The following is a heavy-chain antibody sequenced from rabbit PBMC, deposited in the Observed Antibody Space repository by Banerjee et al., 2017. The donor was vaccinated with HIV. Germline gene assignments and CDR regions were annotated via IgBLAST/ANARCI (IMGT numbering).Heavy chain of an antibody. J-gene: IGHJ5*01. V-gene: IGHV1S45*01. CDR3: ARCNKYDDYGDVWLDL. Sequence: QEQLVESGGGLVKPEGSLTLTCTASGFSFSSSGWICWVRQAPGKGLEWIACIYISSGSTWYASWAKGRFTISKTSSTTVTLQMTSLTAADTATYFCARCNKYDDYGDVWLDLWGPGTLVTVS. CDR1: GFSFSSSGW. CDR2: IYISSGST. D-gene: IGHD2-1*01.